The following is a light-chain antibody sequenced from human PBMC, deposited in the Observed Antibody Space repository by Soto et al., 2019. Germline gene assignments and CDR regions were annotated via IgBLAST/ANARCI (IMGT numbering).Light chain of an antibody. CDR1: QGISSF. V-gene: IGKV1-9*01. CDR2: AAS. J-gene: IGKJ4*01. CDR3: QQVESYPST. Sequence: IQLTQTPSSLSASVGDRVTITCRASQGISSFLAWYQQKPGKAPKLLIYAASSLQSGVPSRFSGSGFGTDLTLTITSLQPEDFATYYCQQVESYPSTFGGGTKVDIK.